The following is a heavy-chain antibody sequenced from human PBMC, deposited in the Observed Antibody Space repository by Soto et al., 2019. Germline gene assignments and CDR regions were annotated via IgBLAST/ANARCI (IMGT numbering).Heavy chain of an antibody. CDR1: GFTFSRYG. D-gene: IGHD2-2*01. CDR3: ARDPSEGRVGNWFES. Sequence: GGSLRLSCAASGFTFSRYGMNWLRQAPGKGLEWVASISSSTSYVYYADSVKGRFSTSRDNAKNILYLEMYALRTEDTAVYYCARDPSEGRVGNWFESWGKGT. V-gene: IGHV3-21*06. J-gene: IGHJ5*01. CDR2: ISSSTSYV.